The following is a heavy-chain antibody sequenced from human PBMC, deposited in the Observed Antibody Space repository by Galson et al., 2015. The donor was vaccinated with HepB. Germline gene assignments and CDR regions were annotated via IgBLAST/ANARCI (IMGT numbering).Heavy chain of an antibody. V-gene: IGHV3-66*02. CDR2: IYSGGST. J-gene: IGHJ6*02. CDR3: ARDPAAAGSVYGMDV. CDR1: GFTVSSNY. D-gene: IGHD6-13*01. Sequence: SLRLSCAASGFTVSSNYMSWVRQAPGKGLEWVSVIYSGGSTYYADSVKGRFTISRDNSKNTLYLQMNSLRAEDTAVYYCARDPAAAGSVYGMDVWGQGTTVTVSS.